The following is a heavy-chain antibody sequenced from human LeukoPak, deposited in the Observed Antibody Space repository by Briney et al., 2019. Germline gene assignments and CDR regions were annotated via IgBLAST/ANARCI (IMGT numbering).Heavy chain of an antibody. D-gene: IGHD3-10*01. V-gene: IGHV3-30*04. CDR1: GFTFSSYA. Sequence: GGSLRLSCAASGFTFSSYAMHWVRQAPGKGLEWVAVISYGGSNKYYADSVKGRFTISRDNSKNTLYLQMNSLRAEDTAVYYCARSMVRGVIITVYYMDVWGKGTTVTVSS. CDR2: ISYGGSNK. J-gene: IGHJ6*03. CDR3: ARSMVRGVIITVYYMDV.